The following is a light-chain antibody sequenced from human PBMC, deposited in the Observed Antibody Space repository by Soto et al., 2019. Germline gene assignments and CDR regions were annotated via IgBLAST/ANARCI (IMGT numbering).Light chain of an antibody. V-gene: IGLV2-23*02. J-gene: IGLJ2*01. CDR1: SSDVGNFNL. CDR3: YSYAGTTTYVI. CDR2: EVT. Sequence: QSALTQPASVSGSPGQSITISCTGTSSDVGNFNLVSWYQHHPGKAPKLMIYEVTKRPSGVSNRFSGSKSGNTASLTISGLQADDEADYYCYSYAGTTTYVIFGGGTKLTVL.